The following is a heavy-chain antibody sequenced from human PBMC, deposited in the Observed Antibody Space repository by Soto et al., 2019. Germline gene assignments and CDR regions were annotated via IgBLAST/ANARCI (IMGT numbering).Heavy chain of an antibody. CDR1: GFTFSGHG. D-gene: IGHD3-22*01. V-gene: IGHV3-73*01. CDR2: IKGKANSYAT. Sequence: EVQLVESGGGLVQPGGSLRLSCGASGFTFSGHGIHWVRQASGKGLEWIGRIKGKANSYATEYAASLKGRFTISRDDSEITAYLQMNRLKSEDTAVYYCTRHATYYDSGRYIGDWFDLWGQGTLVTVSS. CDR3: TRHATYYDSGRYIGDWFDL. J-gene: IGHJ5*02.